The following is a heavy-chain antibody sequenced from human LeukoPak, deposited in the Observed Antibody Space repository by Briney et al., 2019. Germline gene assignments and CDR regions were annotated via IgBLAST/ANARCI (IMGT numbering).Heavy chain of an antibody. Sequence: SETLSLTCTVSGYSISSGYYWGWIRQHPGKGLEWIGYIYYSGSTYYNPSLKSRVTISVDTSKNQFSLKLSSVTAADTAVYYCASYSVAAAGDDYWGQGTLVTVSS. CDR2: IYYSGST. D-gene: IGHD6-13*01. V-gene: IGHV4-31*03. CDR1: GYSISSGYY. J-gene: IGHJ4*02. CDR3: ASYSVAAAGDDY.